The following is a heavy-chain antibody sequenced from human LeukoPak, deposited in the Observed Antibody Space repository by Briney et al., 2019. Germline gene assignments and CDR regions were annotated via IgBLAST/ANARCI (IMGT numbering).Heavy chain of an antibody. CDR1: GFTFSSYA. CDR3: ARVPVPAAIYNWFDP. Sequence: GRSLRLSRAASGFTFSSYAMHWVRQAPGKGLEWVAVISYDGSNKYYADSVKGRFTISRDNSKNTLYLQMNSLRAEDTAVYYCARVPVPAAIYNWFDPWGQGTLVTVSS. D-gene: IGHD2-2*01. CDR2: ISYDGSNK. J-gene: IGHJ5*02. V-gene: IGHV3-30-3*01.